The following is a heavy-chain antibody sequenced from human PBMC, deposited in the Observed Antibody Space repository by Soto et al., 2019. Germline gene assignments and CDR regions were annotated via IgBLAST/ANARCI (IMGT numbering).Heavy chain of an antibody. J-gene: IGHJ6*02. CDR3: ARGGGRSTPRYGMDV. CDR2: IWYDGSNK. V-gene: IGHV3-33*01. D-gene: IGHD3-16*01. CDR1: GFTFSSYG. Sequence: GGSLRLSCAASGFTFSSYGMHWVRQAPGKGLEWVAVIWYDGSNKYYADSVKGRFTISRDNSKNTLYLQMNSLRAEDTAVYYCARGGGRSTPRYGMDVWGQGTTVTVSS.